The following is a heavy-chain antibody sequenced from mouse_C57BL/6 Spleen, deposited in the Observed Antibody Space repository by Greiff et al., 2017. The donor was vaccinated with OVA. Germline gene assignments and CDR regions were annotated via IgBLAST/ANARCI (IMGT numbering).Heavy chain of an antibody. D-gene: IGHD3-2*02. CDR1: GYTFTEYT. J-gene: IGHJ3*01. CDR3: ARHEEPLDSSGYWFAY. Sequence: VQLQESGAELVKPGASVKLSCKASGYTFTEYTIHWVKQRSGQGLEWIGWFYPGSGSIKYNEKFKDKATLTADKSSSTVYMALSRLTSEDSAVYFCARHEEPLDSSGYWFAYWGQGTLVTVSA. V-gene: IGHV1-62-2*01. CDR2: FYPGSGSI.